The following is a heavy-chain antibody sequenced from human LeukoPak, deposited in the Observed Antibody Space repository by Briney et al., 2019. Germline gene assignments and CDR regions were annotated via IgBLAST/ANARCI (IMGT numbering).Heavy chain of an antibody. CDR2: ISYDGSNK. Sequence: GGSLRLSCAASGFTFSSYAMHWVRQAPGKGLEWVAVISYDGSNKYYADSVKGRFTISRDNSKNTLYLQMNSLRAEDTAVYYCARDWLIVVVVAATGALDYWGQGTLVTVSS. CDR1: GFTFSSYA. CDR3: ARDWLIVVVVAATGALDY. D-gene: IGHD2-15*01. V-gene: IGHV3-30*04. J-gene: IGHJ4*02.